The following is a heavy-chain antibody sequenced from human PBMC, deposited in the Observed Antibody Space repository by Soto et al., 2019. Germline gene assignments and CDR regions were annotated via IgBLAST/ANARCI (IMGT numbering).Heavy chain of an antibody. V-gene: IGHV4-59*01. CDR3: ARSRYTSGWWTPPFDY. J-gene: IGHJ4*02. D-gene: IGHD6-19*01. CDR1: GGFISSYY. Sequence: QVQLQESGPGLVKPSESLSLTCAVSGGFISSYYWSWIRQPPGKGLEWIGYIYYSGSTNYNPSLKSRVTISVDTSKNQFSLKLTSVTAADTAVYYCARSRYTSGWWTPPFDYWGQGTLVTVSS. CDR2: IYYSGST.